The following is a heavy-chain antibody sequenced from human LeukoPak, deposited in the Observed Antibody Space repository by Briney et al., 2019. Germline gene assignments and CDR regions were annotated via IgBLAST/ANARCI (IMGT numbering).Heavy chain of an antibody. D-gene: IGHD6-13*01. Sequence: GGSLRLSCAASGFTFSSYGMHWVRQAPGKGLEWVAVIWYGGSNKYYADSVKGRFTISRDNSKNTLYLQMNSLRAEDTAVYYCASGYSSSWYLADWGQGTLVTVSS. CDR2: IWYGGSNK. CDR3: ASGYSSSWYLAD. J-gene: IGHJ4*02. CDR1: GFTFSSYG. V-gene: IGHV3-33*08.